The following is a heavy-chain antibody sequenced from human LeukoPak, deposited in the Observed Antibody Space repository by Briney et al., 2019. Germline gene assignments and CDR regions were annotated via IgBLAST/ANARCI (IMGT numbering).Heavy chain of an antibody. D-gene: IGHD1-26*01. CDR3: ARDLQWELQNYYLPY. Sequence: GASVKVSCKASGYTFTGYYIHWVRQAPGHGLEWMGWINPHTGDTKYAEKFQGRVTMTRDTSLKIAYMELRRLTSDDTGLYYCARDLQWELQNYYLPYWGQGAQVTVSS. CDR1: GYTFTGYY. J-gene: IGHJ4*02. V-gene: IGHV1-2*02. CDR2: INPHTGDT.